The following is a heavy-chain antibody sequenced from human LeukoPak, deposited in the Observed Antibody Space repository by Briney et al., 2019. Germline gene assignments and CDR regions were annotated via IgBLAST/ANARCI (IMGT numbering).Heavy chain of an antibody. CDR2: INPNSGGT. J-gene: IGHJ4*02. Sequence: ASVKVSCKASGYTFTGYYMHWVRQAPGQGLELMGRINPNSGGTNYAQKFQGRVTMTRDTSISTAYMELSRLRSDDTAVYYCARESSRIVATTTPFDYWGQGTLVTVSS. V-gene: IGHV1-2*06. CDR3: ARESSRIVATTTPFDY. CDR1: GYTFTGYY. D-gene: IGHD5-12*01.